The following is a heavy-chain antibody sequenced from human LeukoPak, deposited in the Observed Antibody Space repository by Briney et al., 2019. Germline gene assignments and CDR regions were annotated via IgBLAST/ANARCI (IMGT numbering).Heavy chain of an antibody. CDR2: IYYSGST. CDR3: ARGYSSSWYAAFDI. V-gene: IGHV4-39*07. Sequence: PSETLSLTCTVSGGSISSSSYYWGWIRQPPGKGLEWIGSIYYSGSTYYNPSLKSRVTISVDKSKNQFSLKLSSVTAADTAVYYCARGYSSSWYAAFDIWGQGTMVTVSS. CDR1: GGSISSSSYY. D-gene: IGHD6-13*01. J-gene: IGHJ3*02.